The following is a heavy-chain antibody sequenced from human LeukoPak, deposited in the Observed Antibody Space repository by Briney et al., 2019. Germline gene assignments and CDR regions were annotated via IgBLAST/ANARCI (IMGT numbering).Heavy chain of an antibody. V-gene: IGHV3-23*01. CDR3: AKGTMDGGQYYYDSS. J-gene: IGHJ4*02. CDR1: GFTFSSCA. Sequence: GGSLRLSCAVSGFTFSSCAMSWVRQAPGKGLEWVSAISRSGDSAYYADSVKGRFTISRDNSKNTLYLQMNSLRAEDTAVYYCAKGTMDGGQYYYDSSGGQGTLVTVSS. CDR2: ISRSGDSA. D-gene: IGHD3-22*01.